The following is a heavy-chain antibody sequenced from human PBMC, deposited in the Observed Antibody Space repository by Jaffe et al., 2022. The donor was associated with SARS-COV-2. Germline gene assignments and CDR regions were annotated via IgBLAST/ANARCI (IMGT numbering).Heavy chain of an antibody. D-gene: IGHD6-13*01. CDR1: GFTFSSYA. J-gene: IGHJ4*02. V-gene: IGHV3-23*01. CDR3: AKLVRQQLVLPMSYFDY. CDR2: ISGSGGST. Sequence: EVQLLESGGGLVQPGGSLRLSCAASGFTFSSYAMSWVRQAPGKGLEWVSAISGSGGSTYYADSVKGRFTISRDNSKNTLYLQMNSLRAEDTAVYYCAKLVRQQLVLPMSYFDYWGQGTLVTVSS.